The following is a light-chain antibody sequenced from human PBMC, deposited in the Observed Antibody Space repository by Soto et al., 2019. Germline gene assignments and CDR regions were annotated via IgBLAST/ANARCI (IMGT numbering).Light chain of an antibody. J-gene: IGKJ1*01. Sequence: DIQMTQSPSTLSASVGDRVTITCRAIQSISSWLAWYQQTPGKAPKLLIYDASILESGVPSRFSGSGSGTEFTLTISSLQPDDFATYYCQQYNSYRTFGQGTKVDIK. V-gene: IGKV1-5*01. CDR1: QSISSW. CDR3: QQYNSYRT. CDR2: DAS.